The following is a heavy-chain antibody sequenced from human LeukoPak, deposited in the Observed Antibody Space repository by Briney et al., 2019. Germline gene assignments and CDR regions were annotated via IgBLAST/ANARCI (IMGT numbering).Heavy chain of an antibody. D-gene: IGHD3-3*01. J-gene: IGHJ6*02. CDR2: IYYSGST. V-gene: IGHV4-59*01. CDR1: GGSISSYY. Sequence: EPSETLSLTCTVSGGSISSYYWSWIRQPPGKGLEWIGYIYYSGSTNYNPSLKSRVTISVDTSKNQFSLKLSPVTAADTAVYYCARSPYYDFWSGYSYYYYGMDVWGQGTTVTVSS. CDR3: ARSPYYDFWSGYSYYYYGMDV.